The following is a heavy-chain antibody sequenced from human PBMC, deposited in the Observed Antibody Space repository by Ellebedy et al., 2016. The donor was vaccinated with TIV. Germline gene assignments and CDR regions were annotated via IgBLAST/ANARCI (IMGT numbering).Heavy chain of an antibody. D-gene: IGHD6-6*01. CDR3: ARSIVAIPGDN. V-gene: IGHV3-7*01. CDR1: GFTFSSYW. CDR2: VKQDETEK. J-gene: IGHJ4*02. Sequence: GESLKISCAASGFTFSSYWMSWVRQAPGKAPEWVANVKQDETEKYYVDSVRGRFTISRDNAKNALYLQMNSLRAEDTAVYHCARSIVAIPGDNWGQGTLVTVSP.